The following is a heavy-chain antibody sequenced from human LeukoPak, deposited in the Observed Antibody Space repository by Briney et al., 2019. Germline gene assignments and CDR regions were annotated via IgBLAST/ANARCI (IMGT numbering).Heavy chain of an antibody. CDR2: ISDTGATT. V-gene: IGHV3-23*01. J-gene: IGHJ4*02. Sequence: GSLRLSCAGSGFTFSSYAMSWVRQAPGKGLEWVSAISDTGATTYDADSVKGRFTISRDNSRSTRYLQMNSLRAEDTALYYCAKDTSIGRYCTNGVCSPFDYWGQGTLVTVSS. D-gene: IGHD2-8*01. CDR3: AKDTSIGRYCTNGVCSPFDY. CDR1: GFTFSSYA.